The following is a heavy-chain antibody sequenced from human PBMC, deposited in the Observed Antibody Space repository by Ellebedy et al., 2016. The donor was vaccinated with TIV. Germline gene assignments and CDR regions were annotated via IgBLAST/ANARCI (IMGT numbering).Heavy chain of an antibody. D-gene: IGHD5-18*01. CDR2: INIDGSTR. J-gene: IGHJ6*02. Sequence: GGSLRLSCAASGFTFSSHWMHWVRQAPGKGLVWVSRINIDGSTRSYVDSVTGRFTISRDNAKNTLYLQMNSLRVEDTAVYYCARFDGYNYGFDAMDVWGQGTTVTVS. CDR1: GFTFSSHW. V-gene: IGHV3-74*01. CDR3: ARFDGYNYGFDAMDV.